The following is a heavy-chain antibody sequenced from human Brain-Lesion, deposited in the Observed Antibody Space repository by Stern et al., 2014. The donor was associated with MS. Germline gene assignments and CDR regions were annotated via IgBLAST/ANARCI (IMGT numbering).Heavy chain of an antibody. CDR3: ARLTLASCAGSCHSFYYFDL. Sequence: VQLVQSGAEVKKPGESLRISCKDSGANFAYYWIGWGRQMPGTGHEWMGRARPSDSCTDYSPSFQGHVPVSVDKSVSTAFLQWSSLRASDTAMYYCARLTLASCAGSCHSFYYFDLWGRGTLVTVSS. CDR2: ARPSDSCT. CDR1: GANFAYYW. V-gene: IGHV5-10-1*03. D-gene: IGHD2-21*02. J-gene: IGHJ2*01.